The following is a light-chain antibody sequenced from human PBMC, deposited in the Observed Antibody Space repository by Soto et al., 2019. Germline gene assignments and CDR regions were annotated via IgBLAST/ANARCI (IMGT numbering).Light chain of an antibody. Sequence: EIVLTQSPATLSLSPGERAALSCRASQGVGRFLAWYQQKPGQAPRLLIYDASNRATGIPARLSGSGSVTDFTLAIDNLEPEDFAVYYCQQRGGWPLTFGGGTKVEIK. CDR1: QGVGRF. CDR2: DAS. CDR3: QQRGGWPLT. V-gene: IGKV3-11*01. J-gene: IGKJ4*01.